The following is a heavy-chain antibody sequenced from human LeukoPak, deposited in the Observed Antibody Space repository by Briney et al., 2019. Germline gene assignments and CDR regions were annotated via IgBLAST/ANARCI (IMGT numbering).Heavy chain of an antibody. Sequence: ASVKVSCKASGYTFTDYGFSWVRQAPGQGLEWMGWISAYNGNTNYAQRLQGRVTMTTDTSMSTAYMELRSLRSDDTAVYYCARGVATTPWDYYYMDVWGKGTTVTVSS. CDR3: ARGVATTPWDYYYMDV. V-gene: IGHV1-18*01. CDR2: ISAYNGNT. J-gene: IGHJ6*03. CDR1: GYTFTDYG. D-gene: IGHD5-24*01.